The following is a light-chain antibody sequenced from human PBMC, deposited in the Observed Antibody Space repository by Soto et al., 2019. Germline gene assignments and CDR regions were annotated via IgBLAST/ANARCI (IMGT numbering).Light chain of an antibody. CDR1: QSLVHGDGNTF. V-gene: IGKV2-24*01. Sequence: DIVMTQTPLSSPVTLGQPSSISCRSSQSLVHGDGNTFLSWLHQRPGQPPRLLIYKVSNRFPCAPDRFSGSGAGTEFTLQISSVEAEDLGIYCCMQATHLRTFGQGTKVE. CDR3: MQATHLRT. J-gene: IGKJ1*01. CDR2: KVS.